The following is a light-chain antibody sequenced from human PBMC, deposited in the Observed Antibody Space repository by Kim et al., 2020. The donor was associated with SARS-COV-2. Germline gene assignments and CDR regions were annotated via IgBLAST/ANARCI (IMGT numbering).Light chain of an antibody. V-gene: IGKV2-30*01. CDR3: MLGSHPFT. CDR1: QGLVYSDGNTY. CDR2: EVS. J-gene: IGKJ2*01. Sequence: LVMTKSPLSLPVTLGQPASISCRSSQGLVYSDGNTYLNWFHQRPGQSPRRLIYEVSNRDSGVPDRFSGSGSGTDFTLKISGVEAEDVGVYYYMLGSHPFTFGQGTKLEI.